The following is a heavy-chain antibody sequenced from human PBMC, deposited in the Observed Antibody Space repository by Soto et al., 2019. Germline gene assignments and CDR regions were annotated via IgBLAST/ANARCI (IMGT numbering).Heavy chain of an antibody. CDR1: GFTFSDYY. Sequence: PGGSLRLSCAASGFTFSDYYMSWIRQAPGKGLEWVSYISSSGSTIYHADSVKGRFTISRDNAKNSLYLQMNSLRAEDTAVYYCARGSYSSSWYRYYYYYGMDVWGQGTTVTVSS. CDR3: ARGSYSSSWYRYYYYYGMDV. J-gene: IGHJ6*02. CDR2: ISSSGSTI. V-gene: IGHV3-11*01. D-gene: IGHD6-13*01.